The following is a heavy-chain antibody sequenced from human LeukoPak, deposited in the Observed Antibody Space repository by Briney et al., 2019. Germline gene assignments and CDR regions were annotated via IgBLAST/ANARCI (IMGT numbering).Heavy chain of an antibody. CDR3: LVAAAALGSQH. J-gene: IGHJ1*01. CDR1: GGSFTGLY. CDR2: INHSGST. V-gene: IGHV4-34*01. D-gene: IGHD6-13*01. Sequence: SETLSLTCAVNGGSFTGLYWNWIRQPPGKGLEWIGEINHSGSTSYNPSLKSRATIPVDTSRNQFSLKLSSMTAADTAVYYCLVAAAALGSQHWGQGTLVTVSS.